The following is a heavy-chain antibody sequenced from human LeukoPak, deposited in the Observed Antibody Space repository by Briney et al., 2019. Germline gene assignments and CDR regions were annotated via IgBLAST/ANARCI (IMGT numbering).Heavy chain of an antibody. CDR3: AREGENLRAYCGGDCHTGVYYFDY. CDR1: GYSISSDYY. J-gene: IGHJ4*02. D-gene: IGHD2-21*02. V-gene: IGHV4-38-2*02. CDR2: IYYSGST. Sequence: SETLSLTCTVSGYSISSDYYWGWIRQPPGKGLEWIGSIYYSGSTYYNPSLKSRVTISVDTSKNQFSLKLSSVTAADTAVYYCAREGENLRAYCGGDCHTGVYYFDYWGQGTLVTVSS.